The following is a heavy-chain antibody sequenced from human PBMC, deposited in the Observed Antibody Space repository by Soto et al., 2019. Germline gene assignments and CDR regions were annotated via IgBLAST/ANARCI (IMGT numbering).Heavy chain of an antibody. CDR2: ISAYNGNT. CDR3: ARDLPRGYYYGMDV. CDR1: GYTFTSYG. Sequence: QVQLVQSGAEVKKPGASVKVYCKASGYTFTSYGISWVRQAPGQGLEWMGWISAYNGNTNYAQKLQGRVTMTTDTPTSTAYLELRSLSSDDTAVYYCARDLPRGYYYGMDVWGQGTTVTVSS. V-gene: IGHV1-18*01. J-gene: IGHJ6*02.